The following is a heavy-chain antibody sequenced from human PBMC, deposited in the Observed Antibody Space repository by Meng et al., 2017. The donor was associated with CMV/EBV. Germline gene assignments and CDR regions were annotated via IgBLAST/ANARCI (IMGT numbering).Heavy chain of an antibody. CDR2: IYTSGST. V-gene: IGHV4-61*02. D-gene: IGHD3-22*01. CDR3: AREVVVITPYNWFDP. CDR1: GVSISSGSYS. Sequence: GRLQYCGPGWVIPSQTLPLTCTVSGVSISSGSYSWSWIRQPAGKGLEWIGRIYTSGSTNYNPSLKSRVTISVDTSKNQFSLKLSSVTAADTAVYYCAREVVVITPYNWFDPWGQGTLVTVSS. J-gene: IGHJ5*02.